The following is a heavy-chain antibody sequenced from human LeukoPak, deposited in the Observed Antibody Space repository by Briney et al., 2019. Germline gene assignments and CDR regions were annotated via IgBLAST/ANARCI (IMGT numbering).Heavy chain of an antibody. CDR3: AKWSQWLVTVLDY. V-gene: IGHV3-23*01. CDR2: ISGSGGST. D-gene: IGHD6-19*01. CDR1: GFTFSNFA. J-gene: IGHJ4*02. Sequence: GGSLRLSCAASGFTFSNFAMSWVRQAPGKGLEWVSAISGSGGSTYYADSVKGRFTISRDNSKNTLYLQMNSLRAEDTAVYYCAKWSQWLVTVLDYWGQGTLVTVSS.